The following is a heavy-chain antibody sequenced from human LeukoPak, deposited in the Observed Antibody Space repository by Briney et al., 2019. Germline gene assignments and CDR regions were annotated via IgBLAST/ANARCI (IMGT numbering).Heavy chain of an antibody. D-gene: IGHD5-12*01. CDR1: GASTSSYY. CDR3: ARDRIGSGYDY. V-gene: IGHV4-59*01. J-gene: IGHJ4*02. Sequence: PSETLSLTCTVSGASTSSYYWSWIRQPPGKGLEWIGYIYYSGSTSYNPSLKSRVTISVDTSKNQFSLKLSSVTAADTAVYYCARDRIGSGYDYWGQGTLVTVSS. CDR2: IYYSGST.